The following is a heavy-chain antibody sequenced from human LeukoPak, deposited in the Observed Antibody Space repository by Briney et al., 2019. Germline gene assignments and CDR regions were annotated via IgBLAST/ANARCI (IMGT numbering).Heavy chain of an antibody. Sequence: GGSLRLSCAASGFTFSSYSMNWVRQAPGKGLEWVSSISSSSSYICYADSVKGRFTISRDNAKNSLYLQMNSLRAEDTAVYYCARVDRYYYDSSGYYSYYYGMDVWGQGTTVTVSS. CDR1: GFTFSSYS. J-gene: IGHJ6*02. CDR2: ISSSSSYI. V-gene: IGHV3-21*01. D-gene: IGHD3-22*01. CDR3: ARVDRYYYDSSGYYSYYYGMDV.